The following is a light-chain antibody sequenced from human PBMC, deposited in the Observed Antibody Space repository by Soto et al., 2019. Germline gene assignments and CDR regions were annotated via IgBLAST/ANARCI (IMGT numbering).Light chain of an antibody. V-gene: IGLV2-23*03. CDR3: CSYAGSSTFPWV. CDR2: EGS. J-gene: IGLJ3*02. Sequence: QSALTQPASVSGSPGQSITISCTGTSSDVGSSTLVSWFQQHPGKAPKLIIYEGSKRPSGVFDRFSGSKSGNTASLTISGLQAEDEADYYCCSYAGSSTFPWVFGGGTKLTVL. CDR1: SSDVGSSTL.